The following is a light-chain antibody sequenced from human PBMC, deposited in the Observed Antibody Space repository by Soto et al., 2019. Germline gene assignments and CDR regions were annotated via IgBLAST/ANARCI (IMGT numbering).Light chain of an antibody. CDR2: DVT. V-gene: IGLV2-14*03. CDR1: STDVSTSTF. CDR3: TSYRRGPLYV. Sequence: VLTQPASVSGSPGQSITISCTGISTDVSTSTFVSWYQHHPGKAPRLILYDVTHRPSGISTRFSGSKSGDTATLTISGLQAEDEADYFCTSYRRGPLYVFGSGTKVTVL. J-gene: IGLJ1*01.